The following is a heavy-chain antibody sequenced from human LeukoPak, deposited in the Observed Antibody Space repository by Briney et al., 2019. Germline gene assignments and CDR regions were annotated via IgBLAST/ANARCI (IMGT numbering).Heavy chain of an antibody. CDR2: IYSGGST. CDR3: ARAEPKNMVRGLIMRRESRYYFDY. Sequence: GGSLRLSCAASGFTVSSNYMSWVRQAPGKGLEWVSVIYSGGSTYYADSVKGRFTISRDNSKSTLYIQMNSLRAEDTAVYYCARAEPKNMVRGLIMRRESRYYFDYWGQGTLVIVSS. D-gene: IGHD3-10*01. CDR1: GFTVSSNY. V-gene: IGHV3-53*01. J-gene: IGHJ4*02.